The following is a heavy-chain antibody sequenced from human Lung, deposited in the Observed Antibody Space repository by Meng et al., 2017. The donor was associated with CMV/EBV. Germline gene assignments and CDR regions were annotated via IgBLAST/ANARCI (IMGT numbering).Heavy chain of an antibody. V-gene: IGHV1-2*02. CDR3: ARLWGQVVREMDV. CDR2: INPNSGGT. CDR1: GYTFTGYY. D-gene: IGHD2-2*01. J-gene: IGHJ6*02. Sequence: ASVKVSCKASGYTFTGYYMHWVRQAPGQGLEWMGWINPNSGGTNYAQKFQGRVTMTRDTSISTDYMELSRLRSDETAVDYCARLWGQVVREMDVWGQGTTVTVSS.